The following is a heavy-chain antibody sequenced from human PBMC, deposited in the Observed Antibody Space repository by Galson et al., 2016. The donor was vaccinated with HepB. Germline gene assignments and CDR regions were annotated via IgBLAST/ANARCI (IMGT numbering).Heavy chain of an antibody. Sequence: TLSLTCTVSGGSIISNNHFWSWIRQQQGKGLEWIGYIYHGASTHYSPSLRSRLTISVDTSKNQLSLQLSSVTAADTAVYYCARAPYYYDRSASSHFDYWGQGTLVTVSS. CDR3: ARAPYYYDRSASSHFDY. J-gene: IGHJ4*02. V-gene: IGHV4-31*03. D-gene: IGHD3-22*01. CDR1: GGSIISNNHF. CDR2: IYHGAST.